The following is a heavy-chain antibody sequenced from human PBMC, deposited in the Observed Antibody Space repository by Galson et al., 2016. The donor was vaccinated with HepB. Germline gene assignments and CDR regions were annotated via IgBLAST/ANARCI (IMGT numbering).Heavy chain of an antibody. Sequence: SLRLSCAASGFNFRSYAIHWVRQAPGKGPEWVAVISYDGSNKYYADSVKGRFTISRDNSKNTPYLQMNSLRAEDTAVFYCARSYDSSGYYLLTFGMDVWGQGTTVTVSS. CDR1: GFNFRSYA. V-gene: IGHV3-30*04. D-gene: IGHD3-22*01. J-gene: IGHJ6*02. CDR2: ISYDGSNK. CDR3: ARSYDSSGYYLLTFGMDV.